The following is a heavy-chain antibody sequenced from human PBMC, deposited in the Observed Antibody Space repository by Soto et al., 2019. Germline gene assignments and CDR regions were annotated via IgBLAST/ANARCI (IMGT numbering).Heavy chain of an antibody. CDR3: ARGAVATTNDF. J-gene: IGHJ4*02. D-gene: IGHD5-12*01. V-gene: IGHV3-21*03. Sequence: AGGSLRLSCAASGSTFSRYAMNWVRQAPGKGLEWVSSINSGGTSMYYLGSVKGRFTISRDNAEKSLYLHMNSLGVEDTGVYYCARGAVATTNDFWGQGTLVTVSS. CDR2: INSGGTSM. CDR1: GSTFSRYA.